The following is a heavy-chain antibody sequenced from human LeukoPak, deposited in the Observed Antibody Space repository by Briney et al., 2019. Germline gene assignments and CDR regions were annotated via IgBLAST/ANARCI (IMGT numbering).Heavy chain of an antibody. D-gene: IGHD3-10*01. V-gene: IGHV3-30*02. CDR1: GFTFSSYG. J-gene: IGHJ4*02. Sequence: GGSLRLSCAASGFTFSSYGMHWVRQAPGKGLEWVAFIRYDGSNKYYADSVKGRFTISRGNSKNTLYLQMNSLRAEDTAVYYCAKVTDYYGSGSYPGFDYWGQGTLVTVSS. CDR2: IRYDGSNK. CDR3: AKVTDYYGSGSYPGFDY.